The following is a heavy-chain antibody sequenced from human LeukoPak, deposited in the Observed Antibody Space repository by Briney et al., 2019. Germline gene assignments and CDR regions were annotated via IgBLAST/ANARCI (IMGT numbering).Heavy chain of an antibody. J-gene: IGHJ4*02. CDR3: AATAVTLAGFDY. Sequence: SQTLSLTCTVSGGSISSGSYYWSWIRQPAGKGLEWIGRIYTSGSTNYNPSLKSRVTISVDTPKNQFSLKLSSVTAADTAVYYCAATAVTLAGFDYWGQGTLVTVSS. CDR2: IYTSGST. V-gene: IGHV4-61*02. CDR1: GGSISSGSYY. D-gene: IGHD5-18*01.